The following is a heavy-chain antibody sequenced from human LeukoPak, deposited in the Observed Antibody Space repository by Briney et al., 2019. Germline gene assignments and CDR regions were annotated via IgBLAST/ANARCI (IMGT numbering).Heavy chain of an antibody. Sequence: SETLSLTCAVYGGSFSGYYWSWIRQPPGKGLEWIGEINHSGSTNSNPSLKSRVTISVDTSKNQFSLKLSSVTAADTAVYYCARGGPNSLKYYYGSDWFDPWGQGTLVTVSS. CDR3: ARGGPNSLKYYYGSDWFDP. D-gene: IGHD3-10*01. V-gene: IGHV4-34*01. CDR2: INHSGST. J-gene: IGHJ5*02. CDR1: GGSFSGYY.